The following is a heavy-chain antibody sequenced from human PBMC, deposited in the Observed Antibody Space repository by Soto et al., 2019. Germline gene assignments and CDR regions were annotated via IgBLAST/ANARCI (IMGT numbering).Heavy chain of an antibody. CDR2: IYHSGST. CDR1: GGSVSSGSSY. CDR3: ARGVGATHFDY. J-gene: IGHJ4*02. D-gene: IGHD1-26*01. Sequence: KPSETLSLTCTVSGGSVSSGSSYWSWIRQSPGKGLEWIGYIYHSGSTTYNPSLKSRVTISVDTSKNQFSLKLSSVTAADTAVYYCARGVGATHFDYWGQGTLVTVSS. V-gene: IGHV4-61*01.